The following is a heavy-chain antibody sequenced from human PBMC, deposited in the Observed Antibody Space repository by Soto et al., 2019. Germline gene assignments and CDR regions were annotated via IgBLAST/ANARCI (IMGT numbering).Heavy chain of an antibody. CDR1: GYTFTDYA. CDR3: AKGSRMWTPDY. CDR2: IAPGNGNT. V-gene: IGHV1-3*01. J-gene: IGHJ4*02. D-gene: IGHD2-21*01. Sequence: ASVKVSCKASGYTFTDYAIHWVRQAPGQRLEWMGWIAPGNGNTKYSQNFQGRVTITRDTSATTAYMELSSLRSEDTAVYYCAKGSRMWTPDYWGQATLVIVSS.